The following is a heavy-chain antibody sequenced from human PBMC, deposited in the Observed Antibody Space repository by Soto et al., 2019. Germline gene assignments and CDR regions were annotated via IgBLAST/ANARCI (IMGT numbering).Heavy chain of an antibody. Sequence: ASVKVSCKASGYTFTSYYMHWVRQAPGQGLEWMGIINPSGGSTSYAQKFQGRVTMTRDTSTSTVYMELSSLRSEDTAVYYCARDLRFREYYYGMDVWGQGTTVTVSS. CDR1: GYTFTSYY. D-gene: IGHD3-10*01. CDR3: ARDLRFREYYYGMDV. CDR2: INPSGGST. J-gene: IGHJ6*02. V-gene: IGHV1-46*01.